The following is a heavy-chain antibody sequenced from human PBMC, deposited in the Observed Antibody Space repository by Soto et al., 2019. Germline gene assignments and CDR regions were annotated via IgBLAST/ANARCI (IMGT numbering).Heavy chain of an antibody. V-gene: IGHV1-69*01. CDR1: GGTFNNDA. J-gene: IGHJ4*02. Sequence: QGQLVQSGAEVKKPGSSVKVSCKASGGTFNNDAFSWVRQAPGQGLEWLGGLIPIFGTPNYSQKFQGRVTITADESTTTVYMELTSLRSDDTDIYYCARRKAGDWQWFDYWGQGTLVTVSS. CDR3: ARRKAGDWQWFDY. D-gene: IGHD6-19*01. CDR2: LIPIFGTP.